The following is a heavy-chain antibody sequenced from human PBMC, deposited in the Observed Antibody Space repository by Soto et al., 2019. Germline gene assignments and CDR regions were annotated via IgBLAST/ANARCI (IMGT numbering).Heavy chain of an antibody. CDR2: IYYSGST. CDR3: ARRSVGVPPSNWFDP. V-gene: IGHV4-39*01. J-gene: IGHJ5*02. D-gene: IGHD3-10*01. Sequence: QLQLQESGPGLVKPSETLSLTCTVSGGSISSSSYYWGWIRQPPGKGLEWIGSIYYSGSTYYNPSLKSRVTRAVDTAKNQSSLKLSSVTGAAAAVYYSARRSVGVPPSNWFDPWGQGTLVTVSS. CDR1: GGSISSSSYY.